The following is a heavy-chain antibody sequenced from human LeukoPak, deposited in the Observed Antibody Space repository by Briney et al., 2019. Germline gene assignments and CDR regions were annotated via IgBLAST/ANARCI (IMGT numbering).Heavy chain of an antibody. J-gene: IGHJ4*02. D-gene: IGHD3-16*02. V-gene: IGHV3-9*01. Sequence: PGGSLRLSCAASGFTFDDYAMHWVRQAPGKGLEWVSGISWNSGSIGYADSVKGRFTISRDNAKNSLYLQMNSLRAEDTALYYCAKGRVWGSYRYIDYWGQGTLVTVSS. CDR3: AKGRVWGSYRYIDY. CDR1: GFTFDDYA. CDR2: ISWNSGSI.